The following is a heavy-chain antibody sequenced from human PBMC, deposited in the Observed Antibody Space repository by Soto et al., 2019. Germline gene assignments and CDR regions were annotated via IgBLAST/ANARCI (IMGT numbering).Heavy chain of an antibody. Sequence: PGGSLRLSCAASGFTFSSYSMNWVRQAPGKGLEWVSSISSSSSYIYYADSVKGRFTISRDNAKNSLYLQMNSLRAEDTAVYYCARSWWIAAVPNWFYPWGQGTLVPVSS. CDR1: GFTFSSYS. J-gene: IGHJ5*02. V-gene: IGHV3-21*01. CDR2: ISSSSSYI. D-gene: IGHD6-6*01. CDR3: ARSWWIAAVPNWFYP.